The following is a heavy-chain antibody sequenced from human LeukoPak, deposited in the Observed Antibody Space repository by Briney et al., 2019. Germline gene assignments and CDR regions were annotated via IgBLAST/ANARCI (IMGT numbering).Heavy chain of an antibody. V-gene: IGHV3-33*06. Sequence: GGSLRLPCAAAGFTFSHYGMHWVRQAPGKGLEWVAVIWSDGTNKYYAESVKGRFTISRDDSGNTVYLQMNSLRPEDTGVYYCAKDAQRGFDYSNSLEYWGQGTPVTVST. CDR3: AKDAQRGFDYSNSLEY. J-gene: IGHJ4*02. CDR1: GFTFSHYG. CDR2: IWSDGTNK. D-gene: IGHD4-11*01.